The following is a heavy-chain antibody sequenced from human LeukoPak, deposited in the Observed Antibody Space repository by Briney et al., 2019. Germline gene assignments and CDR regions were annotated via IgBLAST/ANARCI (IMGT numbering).Heavy chain of an antibody. CDR3: ARWGPVVPAAQYAFDI. V-gene: IGHV4-39*07. CDR2: ISYSGTP. Sequence: PSETLSLTCSVSGSSISSTSYYWGWIRQPPGKGLEWIGSISYSGTPYYSPSLKSRVTISVDTSKNQFSLKLSSVTAADTAVYYCARWGPVVPAAQYAFDIWGQGTMVTVSS. D-gene: IGHD2-2*01. J-gene: IGHJ3*02. CDR1: GSSISSTSYY.